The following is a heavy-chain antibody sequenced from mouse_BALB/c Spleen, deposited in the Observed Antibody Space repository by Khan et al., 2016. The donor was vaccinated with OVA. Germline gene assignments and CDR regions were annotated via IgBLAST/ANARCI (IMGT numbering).Heavy chain of an antibody. CDR1: GFSFTSYC. J-gene: IGHJ2*01. V-gene: IGHV2-9*02. D-gene: IGHD1-3*01. Sequence: QVQLKQSGPGLVAPSQSLSITCTVSGFSFTSYCVHWVRQPPGKGLEWLGVIWAGGSTTYYYALMSRLSISKDNSKSQVFLKMNSLQTDDTAMYYCARLEDIWGQGTTLTVSS. CDR2: IWAGGST. CDR3: ARLEDI.